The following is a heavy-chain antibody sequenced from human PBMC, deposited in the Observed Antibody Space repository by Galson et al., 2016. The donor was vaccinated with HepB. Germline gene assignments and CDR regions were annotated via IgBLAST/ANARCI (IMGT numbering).Heavy chain of an antibody. J-gene: IGHJ6*02. CDR3: ARDGPYCTSTRCYPLAPSGYDYYHMDV. V-gene: IGHV3-30*04. Sequence: SLRLSCAASGLTFNYYAIHWVRQAPGKGLEWVVVISYDGSSEFYADSVKGRFTISRDSSKNTLHLQMNSLTPEDTAVYYCARDGPYCTSTRCYPLAPSGYDYYHMDVWGQGTTVTVSS. CDR2: ISYDGSSE. D-gene: IGHD2-2*01. CDR1: GLTFNYYA.